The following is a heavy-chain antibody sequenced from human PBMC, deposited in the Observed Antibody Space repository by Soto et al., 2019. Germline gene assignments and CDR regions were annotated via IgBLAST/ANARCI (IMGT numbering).Heavy chain of an antibody. CDR3: GRGSSGWYSEVDF. CDR1: GFTSSNYD. Sequence: GSLRLSCAASGFTSSNYDMHWVRQTTGKGLEWVSAIGTTGDPYYPGSVKGRFTISRDNAKNSLYPQMNSLTVEDTGVYFCGRGSSGWYSEVDFWGQGT. V-gene: IGHV3-13*05. D-gene: IGHD6-19*01. J-gene: IGHJ4*02. CDR2: IGTTGDP.